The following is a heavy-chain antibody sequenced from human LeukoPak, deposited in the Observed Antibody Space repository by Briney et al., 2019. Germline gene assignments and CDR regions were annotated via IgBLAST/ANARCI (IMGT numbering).Heavy chain of an antibody. CDR2: FNTNTGDP. CDR3: ARHSYGDYRFSYTYFFMDD. J-gene: IGHJ6*03. V-gene: IGHV7-4-1*02. Sequence: ASLKLSSKASVYTFTPSVMNCVRQAPGQGLEWRGGFNTNTGDPTYAQSFPGRVVFSLDSSVSTAYLQISSLKAEETAVYYGARHSYGDYRFSYTYFFMDDWGKGTTVTVSS. D-gene: IGHD4-17*01. CDR1: VYTFTPSV.